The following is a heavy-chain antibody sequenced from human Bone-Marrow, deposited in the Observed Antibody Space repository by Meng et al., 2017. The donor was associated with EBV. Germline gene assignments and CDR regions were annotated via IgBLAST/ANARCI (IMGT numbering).Heavy chain of an antibody. V-gene: IGHV1-69*01. Sequence: GGEVETPGFWGEAAGRTCGGTLRSEPVSGRQQARGDGLEWMEGLIRMVGAPHYAQKFQGRVIIIADESTSTHSMELNSLRSEDTAMYYCARGLEGGSSGSLNWFDPWGQGTLVTVSS. CDR2: LIRMVGAP. CDR3: ARGLEGGSSGSLNWFDP. CDR1: GGTLRSEP. D-gene: IGHD5-12*01. J-gene: IGHJ5*02.